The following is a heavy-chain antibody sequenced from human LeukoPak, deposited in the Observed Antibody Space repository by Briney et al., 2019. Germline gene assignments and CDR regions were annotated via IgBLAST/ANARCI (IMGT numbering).Heavy chain of an antibody. CDR1: GFTFSGHW. CDR2: INTDGSTT. D-gene: IGHD3-22*01. CDR3: ARARDLDDSSGYSFDY. J-gene: IGHJ4*02. Sequence: GGSLRLSCAVSGFTFSGHWMHWVRQTPEKGLVWVSRINTDGSTTNYADSVKGRFTISRDNAKNTVYLQMNSLRAEDTAVYYCARARDLDDSSGYSFDYWGQGTLVTVSS. V-gene: IGHV3-74*01.